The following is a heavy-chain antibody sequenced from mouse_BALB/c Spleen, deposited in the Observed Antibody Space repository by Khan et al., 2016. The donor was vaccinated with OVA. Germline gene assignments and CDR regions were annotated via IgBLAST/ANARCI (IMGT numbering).Heavy chain of an antibody. CDR3: ARSGYGNPFAY. CDR1: GYTFTSFY. Sequence: QVQLKESGAELVKPGASVKISCKASGYTFTSFYMYWVKQRPGQGLEWIGGINPSNGDTHFYEKFKSKATLTVDKSSTTAYMQFSSLTSEDSAVYYCARSGYGNPFAYWGQGTLVTVAA. D-gene: IGHD2-1*01. J-gene: IGHJ3*01. CDR2: INPSNGDT. V-gene: IGHV1S81*02.